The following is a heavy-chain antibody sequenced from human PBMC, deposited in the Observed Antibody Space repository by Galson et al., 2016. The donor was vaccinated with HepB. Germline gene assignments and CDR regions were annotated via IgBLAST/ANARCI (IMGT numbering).Heavy chain of an antibody. CDR3: SRDRSFTADP. V-gene: IGHV3-74*01. CDR1: EFIFRGYW. D-gene: IGHD5-18*01. Sequence: SLRLSCAASEFIFRGYWMQWVRQAPGKGLMWVARINGDGRVTVYGDSVKGRFTISRDNAKNTLHLQMNSLRVEDTAVYYCSRDRSFTADPWGQGTLVTVSS. CDR2: INGDGRVT. J-gene: IGHJ5*02.